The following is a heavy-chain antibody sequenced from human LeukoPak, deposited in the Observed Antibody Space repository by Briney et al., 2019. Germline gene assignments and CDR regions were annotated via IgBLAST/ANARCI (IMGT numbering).Heavy chain of an antibody. Sequence: GGSLRLSCAASGFTFSSYGMHWVRQAPGKGLEWVAFIRYDGSNKYYADSVKGRFTISRDNSKNTLYLQMNSLRAEDTAVYYCARSNRGGDYDILTGRSYYFDYWGQGTLVTVSS. J-gene: IGHJ4*02. CDR3: ARSNRGGDYDILTGRSYYFDY. V-gene: IGHV3-30*02. CDR2: IRYDGSNK. D-gene: IGHD3-9*01. CDR1: GFTFSSYG.